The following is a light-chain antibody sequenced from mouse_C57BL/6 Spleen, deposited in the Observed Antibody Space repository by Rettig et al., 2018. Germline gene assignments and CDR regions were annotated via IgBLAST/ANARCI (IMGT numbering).Light chain of an antibody. J-gene: IGKJ1*01. CDR3: QQSNSWPTT. Sequence: DILLTQSPAILSVSPGERVSFSCRASQSIGTSIHWYQQRTNGSPRLLIKYASESISGIPSRFSGSGSGTDFTLSINSVESEDSADYYCQQSNSWPTTFGGGTKLEIK. V-gene: IGKV5-48*01. CDR1: QSIGTS. CDR2: YAS.